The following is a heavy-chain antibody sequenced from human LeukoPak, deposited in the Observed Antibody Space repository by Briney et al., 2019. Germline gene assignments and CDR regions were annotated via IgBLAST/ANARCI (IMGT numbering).Heavy chain of an antibody. CDR3: ARDHYLVAGPIDY. V-gene: IGHV3-66*01. D-gene: IGHD6-19*01. Sequence: GGSLRLSCAASGFTVSSNYMSWVRQAPGKGLEWVSVIYSGGSTYYADSVKGRFTISRDNSKNTLYLQMNSLRAEDTAVYYCARDHYLVAGPIDYWGQGTLVTVSS. CDR2: IYSGGST. J-gene: IGHJ4*02. CDR1: GFTVSSNY.